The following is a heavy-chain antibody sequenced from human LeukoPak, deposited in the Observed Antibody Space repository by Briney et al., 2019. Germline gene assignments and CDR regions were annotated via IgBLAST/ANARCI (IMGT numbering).Heavy chain of an antibody. CDR3: AKDLGSSWYYFDY. CDR2: IRFDGSNK. D-gene: IGHD6-13*01. Sequence: PGGSLRLSCAASGFTFSNYDMHWVRQAPGKGLEWVAFIRFDGSNKYYADSVKGRFTISRDNSKNTLYLQMNSLRAEDTAVYYCAKDLGSSWYYFDYWGQGTLVTVSS. V-gene: IGHV3-30*02. J-gene: IGHJ4*02. CDR1: GFTFSNYD.